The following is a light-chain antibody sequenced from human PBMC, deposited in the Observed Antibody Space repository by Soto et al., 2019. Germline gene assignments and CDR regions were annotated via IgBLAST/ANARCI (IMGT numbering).Light chain of an antibody. Sequence: QAVVTQPASVSGSPGQSITISCTGTSSDVGNYNFVSWYQKHPGKAPKFVIYEVYKRPSGISNRFSGSKSGNTASLTISGLQAEDEADYYCCSYAGSTTFVIFGGGTKLTVL. CDR3: CSYAGSTTFVI. CDR2: EVY. V-gene: IGLV2-23*02. J-gene: IGLJ2*01. CDR1: SSDVGNYNF.